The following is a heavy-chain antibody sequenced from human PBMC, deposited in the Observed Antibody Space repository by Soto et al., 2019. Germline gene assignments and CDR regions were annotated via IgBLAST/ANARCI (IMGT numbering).Heavy chain of an antibody. V-gene: IGHV3-23*01. CDR3: AKVPTPRWYYYDSSIGFDY. Sequence: PGGSLRLSCAASGFTFSSYAMSWVRQAPGKGLEWVSAISGSGGSTYYADSVKGWFTISRDNSKNTLYLQMNSLRAEDTAVYYCAKVPTPRWYYYDSSIGFDYWGQGTLVTVSS. CDR2: ISGSGGST. J-gene: IGHJ4*02. D-gene: IGHD3-22*01. CDR1: GFTFSSYA.